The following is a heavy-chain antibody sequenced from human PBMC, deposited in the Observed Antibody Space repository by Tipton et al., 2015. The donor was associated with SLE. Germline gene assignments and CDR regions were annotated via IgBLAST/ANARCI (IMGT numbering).Heavy chain of an antibody. D-gene: IGHD3-3*01. J-gene: IGHJ4*02. CDR2: IYHSGSI. V-gene: IGHV4-39*07. Sequence: GSLRLSCTVSGGSINNSNYHWAWIRQPPGKGLEWIGSIYHSGSIHYNPSLRSRVTISIDTSKNQFFLKLTTLTDADTAIYYCARDVEFSTVSIFGVLPWGQGLQVTVSS. CDR1: GGSINNSNYH. CDR3: ARDVEFSTVSIFGVLP.